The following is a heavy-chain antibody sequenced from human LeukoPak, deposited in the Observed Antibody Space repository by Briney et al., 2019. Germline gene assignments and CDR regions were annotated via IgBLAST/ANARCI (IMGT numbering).Heavy chain of an antibody. V-gene: IGHV3-23*01. Sequence: GGSLRLSCAASGFTFSSYAMSWVRQAPGKGLEWVSAISGSGDSTYYADSVKGRFTISRDNSKNTLYLQMNSLRAEDTAVYYCAKPTAGYSSSWNYWYFDLWGRGTLVTVSS. D-gene: IGHD6-13*01. CDR2: ISGSGDST. J-gene: IGHJ2*01. CDR3: AKPTAGYSSSWNYWYFDL. CDR1: GFTFSSYA.